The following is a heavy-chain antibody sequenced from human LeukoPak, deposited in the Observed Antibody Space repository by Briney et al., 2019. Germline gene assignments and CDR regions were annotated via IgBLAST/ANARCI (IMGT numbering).Heavy chain of an antibody. D-gene: IGHD6-13*01. V-gene: IGHV3-23*01. CDR2: ISGSGGST. CDR1: GFTFSSYA. Sequence: GGSLRLSCAASGFTFSSYAMSWVRQAPGKGLEWVSAISGSGGSTYYADSVKGRFTISRDNPKNTLYLQMNSLRAEDTAVYYCASNHIAAGGTDAMDVWGQGTTVTVSS. CDR3: ASNHIAAGGTDAMDV. J-gene: IGHJ6*02.